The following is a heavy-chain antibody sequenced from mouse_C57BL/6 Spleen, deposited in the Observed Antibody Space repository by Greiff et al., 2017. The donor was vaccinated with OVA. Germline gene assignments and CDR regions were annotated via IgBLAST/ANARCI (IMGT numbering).Heavy chain of an antibody. CDR2: INPRTGGT. D-gene: IGHD2-1*01. V-gene: IGHV1-42*01. Sequence: EVQLQQSGPELVKPGASVKISCKASGYSFTGYYMNWVKQSPEKSLEWIGEINPRTGGTTSNQKFKAKATLTVDKSSSTAYIQLKSLTSEDSAVNYCARRGNRDYFDYWGQGTTLTVSS. CDR1: GYSFTGYY. CDR3: ARRGNRDYFDY. J-gene: IGHJ2*01.